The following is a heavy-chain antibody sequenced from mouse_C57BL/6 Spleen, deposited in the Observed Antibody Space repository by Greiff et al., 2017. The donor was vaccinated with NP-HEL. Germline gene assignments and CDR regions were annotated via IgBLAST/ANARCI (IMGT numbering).Heavy chain of an antibody. CDR2: IYPGDGDT. Sequence: VQLQQSGPELVKPGASVKISCKASGYAFSSSWMNWVKQRPGKGLEWIGRIYPGDGDTNYNGKFKGKATLTADKSSSTAYMQLSSLTSEDSAVYFCARKITTVVEDAMDYWGQGTSVTVSS. CDR3: ARKITTVVEDAMDY. CDR1: GYAFSSSW. J-gene: IGHJ4*01. D-gene: IGHD1-1*01. V-gene: IGHV1-82*01.